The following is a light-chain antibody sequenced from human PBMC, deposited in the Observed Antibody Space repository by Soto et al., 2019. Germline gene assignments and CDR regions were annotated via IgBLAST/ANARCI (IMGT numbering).Light chain of an antibody. CDR1: QGIRND. J-gene: IGKJ1*01. CDR3: LQDYSYPRT. V-gene: IGKV1-6*01. Sequence: AIQMTQSPSSLSAFVGDRVTMTCRASQGIRNDLGWYQQKPGKAPKLLIFAASSLQGGVPSRFSGSGSGTDFTLTISSLQPEDFATYYCLQDYSYPRTFGQGTKVDIK. CDR2: AAS.